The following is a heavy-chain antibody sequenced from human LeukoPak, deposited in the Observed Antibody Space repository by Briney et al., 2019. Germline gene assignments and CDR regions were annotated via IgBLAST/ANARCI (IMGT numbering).Heavy chain of an antibody. CDR3: AIFTGDYGKWFDP. Sequence: GASVKVSCKASGYTFTSYDIDWVRQGTGQGLEWMGWMNPNSGNTGYAQKFQGRVTMTRNTSISTAYMELSSLRSEDTAVYYCAIFTGDYGKWFDPWGQGTLVTVSS. D-gene: IGHD4-17*01. J-gene: IGHJ5*02. CDR2: MNPNSGNT. V-gene: IGHV1-8*01. CDR1: GYTFTSYD.